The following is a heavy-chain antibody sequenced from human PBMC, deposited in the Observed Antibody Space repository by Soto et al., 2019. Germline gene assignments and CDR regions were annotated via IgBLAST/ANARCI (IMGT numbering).Heavy chain of an antibody. CDR2: IYYSGST. Sequence: PSETLSLTCTVAGGSISSYFWSWIRQPPGRGLEWIGYIYYSGSTTYNPSLRSRVTISVDTSKNQFSLKLSSVTAADTALYYCARGGNRWDYWGQGTLVTVSS. CDR3: ARGGNRWDY. CDR1: GGSISSYF. J-gene: IGHJ4*02. D-gene: IGHD5-12*01. V-gene: IGHV4-59*01.